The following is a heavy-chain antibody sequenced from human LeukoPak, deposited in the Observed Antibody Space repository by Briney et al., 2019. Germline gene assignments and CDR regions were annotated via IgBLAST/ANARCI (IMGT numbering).Heavy chain of an antibody. V-gene: IGHV3-23*01. CDR1: GFTFSSHV. D-gene: IGHD1-26*01. CDR2: ISTSSGRT. CDR3: ARELREHGVFDI. Sequence: GGSLRLSCAASGFTFSSHVISWVRQTPGKGLEWVSAISTSSGRTYYAASVKGRFSISRDTSKNTVYLQMNSLRADDTALYYCARELREHGVFDIWGQGTMVTVSS. J-gene: IGHJ3*02.